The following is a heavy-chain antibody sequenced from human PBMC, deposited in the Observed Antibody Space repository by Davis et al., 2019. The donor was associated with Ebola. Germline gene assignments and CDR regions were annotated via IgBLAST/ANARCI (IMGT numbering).Heavy chain of an antibody. CDR3: AKVAGRFDY. CDR1: GFTFSSYS. J-gene: IGHJ4*02. D-gene: IGHD6-19*01. V-gene: IGHV3-21*01. Sequence: GESLKISCAASGFTFSSYSMNWVRQAPGKGLEWVSSISSSSSYIYYADSVKGRFTISRDKYTNTLYLQMNSLRAEDTAVYYCAKVAGRFDYWGQGTLVTVSS. CDR2: ISSSSSYI.